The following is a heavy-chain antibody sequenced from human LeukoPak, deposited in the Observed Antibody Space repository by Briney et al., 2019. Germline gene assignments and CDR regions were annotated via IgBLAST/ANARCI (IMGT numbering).Heavy chain of an antibody. CDR3: AREHPHFGELWNDY. Sequence: ASVKVSCKASGFTFSSYGISWVRQAPGQGLEWRGWISSSSGNTDYAQKFQGRVTMTTDKSTSTAYMELRSLRSDDTAVYYCAREHPHFGELWNDYWGQGTPVTVSS. V-gene: IGHV1-18*01. CDR1: GFTFSSYG. CDR2: ISSSSGNT. J-gene: IGHJ4*02. D-gene: IGHD3-10*01.